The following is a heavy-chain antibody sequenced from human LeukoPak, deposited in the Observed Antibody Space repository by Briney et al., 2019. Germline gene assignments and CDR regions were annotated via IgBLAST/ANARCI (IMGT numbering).Heavy chain of an antibody. CDR2: ISSSGSTI. D-gene: IGHD6-13*01. CDR3: ARWQQLSTGFDY. CDR1: GFTFSSYE. V-gene: IGHV3-48*03. J-gene: IGHJ4*02. Sequence: PGGSLRLSCAASGFTFSSYEMNWVRQAPGKGLEWVSYISSSGSTIYYADSVKGRFTISRDNAKNSLYLQMNSLRAEDTAVYYCARWQQLSTGFDYWGQGTLVTVSS.